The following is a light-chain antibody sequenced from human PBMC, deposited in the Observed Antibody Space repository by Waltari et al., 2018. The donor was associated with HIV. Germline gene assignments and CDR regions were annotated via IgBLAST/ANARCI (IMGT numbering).Light chain of an antibody. Sequence: DIQMTQSPSSLSAFVGDRVTITCRASQSISFYLNWYQQKPGKAPKLLIFAASNLQSGVPSRFSGSGSGTDFTLTISNLQPEDIATYFCQQSDSTPHTFGQGTKLEIK. CDR1: QSISFY. CDR3: QQSDSTPHT. J-gene: IGKJ2*01. CDR2: AAS. V-gene: IGKV1-39*01.